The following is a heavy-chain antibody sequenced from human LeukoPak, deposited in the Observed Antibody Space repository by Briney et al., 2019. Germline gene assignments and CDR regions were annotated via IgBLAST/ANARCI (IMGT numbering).Heavy chain of an antibody. Sequence: SVKVSCKASGYTFTSYYMHWVRQAPGQGLEWMGGIIPIFGTANYAQKFQGRVTITADESTSTAYMELSSLRSEDTAVYYCARSAYVGAKVGATLPFDYWGQGTLVTVSS. CDR2: IIPIFGTA. CDR3: ARSAYVGAKVGATLPFDY. V-gene: IGHV1-69*13. D-gene: IGHD1-26*01. J-gene: IGHJ4*02. CDR1: GYTFTSYY.